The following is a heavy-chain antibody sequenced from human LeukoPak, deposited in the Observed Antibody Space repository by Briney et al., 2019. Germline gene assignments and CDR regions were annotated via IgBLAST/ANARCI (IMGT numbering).Heavy chain of an antibody. J-gene: IGHJ4*02. Sequence: SQNLSLTCTVSGGSINSGTYYWSWIRQPAGKGLEWIVRISTSGSTYYNPSLKSRVTISVDTSKNQFSLKLSSVTAADTAVYYCARPMVRGVIIGGLGYWGQGTLVTVSS. D-gene: IGHD3-10*01. CDR1: GGSINSGTYY. CDR2: ISTSGST. V-gene: IGHV4-61*02. CDR3: ARPMVRGVIIGGLGY.